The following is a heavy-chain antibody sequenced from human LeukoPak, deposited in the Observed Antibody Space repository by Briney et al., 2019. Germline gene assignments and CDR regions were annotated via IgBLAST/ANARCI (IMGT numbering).Heavy chain of an antibody. CDR3: ARQASFYGSGSYFPLGHFDY. V-gene: IGHV4-4*07. Sequence: SETLSLTCTGSDDSISSHYWSWIRQPAGKGLEGIGRIYASGSTNYNPSLKSRVTMSVDTPTNQLSLKLRSVTAADTAVYYCARQASFYGSGSYFPLGHFDYWGQETLVTVSS. CDR2: IYASGST. J-gene: IGHJ4*02. D-gene: IGHD3-10*01. CDR1: DDSISSHY.